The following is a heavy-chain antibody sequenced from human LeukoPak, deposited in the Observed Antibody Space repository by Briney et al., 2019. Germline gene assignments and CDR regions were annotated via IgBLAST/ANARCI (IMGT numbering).Heavy chain of an antibody. V-gene: IGHV4-34*01. J-gene: IGHJ4*02. CDR2: INHSGST. CDR1: GGSFSGYY. Sequence: SETLSLTCAVYGGSFSGYYWSWIRQPPGKGLEWIGEINHSGSTNYNPSLKSRVTISVDTSKNQFSLKLSSVTAADTAVYYCATRHRRVATRFDYWGQGTLVTVSS. CDR3: ATRHRRVATRFDY. D-gene: IGHD5-12*01.